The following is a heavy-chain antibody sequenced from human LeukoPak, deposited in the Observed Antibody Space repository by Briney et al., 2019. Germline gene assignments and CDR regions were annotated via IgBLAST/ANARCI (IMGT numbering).Heavy chain of an antibody. CDR2: IIPILGIA. D-gene: IGHD3-3*01. V-gene: IGHV1-69*04. J-gene: IGHJ6*03. Sequence: SVKVSCKASGGTFSSYAISWVRQAPGQGLEWMGRIIPILGIANYAQKFQGRVTITADESTSTAYMELSSLRSEDTAVYYCASKVFWSGYYYYYYYMDVWGKGTTVTVSS. CDR3: ASKVFWSGYYYYYYYMDV. CDR1: GGTFSSYA.